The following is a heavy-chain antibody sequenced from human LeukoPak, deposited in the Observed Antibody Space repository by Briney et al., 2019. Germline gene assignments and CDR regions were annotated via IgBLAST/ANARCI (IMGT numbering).Heavy chain of an antibody. CDR3: ARAHLSSSSTDYMDV. D-gene: IGHD6-6*01. V-gene: IGHV3-30*03. Sequence: GGSLRLSCAASGFTFSSYSMNWVRQAPGKGLEWVALISYDGNIKYYADYVKGRFTISRDNSKNTLSLQMNSLRPEDTAVYYCARAHLSSSSTDYMDVWGKGTTVTVSS. CDR2: ISYDGNIK. CDR1: GFTFSSYS. J-gene: IGHJ6*03.